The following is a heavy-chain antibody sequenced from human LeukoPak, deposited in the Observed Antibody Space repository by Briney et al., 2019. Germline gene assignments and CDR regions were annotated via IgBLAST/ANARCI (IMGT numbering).Heavy chain of an antibody. Sequence: GGSLRLSCTASGFTFSIYAMSRVRQAPGKGLEWVSAISGSGGSTYYADSVKGRFTISRDNSKNTLYLQMNSLRAEDTAVYYCANSRGFEYYFDYWGQGTLVTVSS. V-gene: IGHV3-23*01. D-gene: IGHD5-12*01. CDR2: ISGSGGST. CDR1: GFTFSIYA. J-gene: IGHJ4*02. CDR3: ANSRGFEYYFDY.